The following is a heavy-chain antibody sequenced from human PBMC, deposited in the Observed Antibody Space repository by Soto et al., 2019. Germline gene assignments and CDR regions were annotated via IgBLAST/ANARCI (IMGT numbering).Heavy chain of an antibody. CDR1: GYTFTGYC. Sequence: ASVKVSCKASGYTFTGYCMHWVRQAPGQGLEWMGWINPNSGGTNYAQKFQGRVTMTRDTSISTAYMELSRLRSDDTAVYYCARDRGEWIQVVYYYYGMDVWGQGTTVTVSS. D-gene: IGHD5-18*01. CDR3: ARDRGEWIQVVYYYYGMDV. J-gene: IGHJ6*02. V-gene: IGHV1-2*02. CDR2: INPNSGGT.